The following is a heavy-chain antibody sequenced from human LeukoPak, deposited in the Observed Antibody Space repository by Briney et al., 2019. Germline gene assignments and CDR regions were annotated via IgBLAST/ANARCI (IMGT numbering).Heavy chain of an antibody. CDR1: GDSISKNGFF. Sequence: KPSETLSLTCSVSGDSISKNGFFWVWIPQPPGKDLEWMGSINYRGDTYYKPALKSRVTISVDTSKNQFSLKLNSVNAADTAVYYCARQGAQLSKSFFDPWGQGTLVTVSS. CDR3: ARQGAQLSKSFFDP. CDR2: INYRGDT. D-gene: IGHD3-16*02. J-gene: IGHJ5*02. V-gene: IGHV4-39*01.